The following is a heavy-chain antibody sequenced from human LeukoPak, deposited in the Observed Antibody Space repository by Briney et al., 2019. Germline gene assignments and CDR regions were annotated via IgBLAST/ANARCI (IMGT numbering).Heavy chain of an antibody. CDR3: AKDQPGHGGNSGYYFDY. CDR2: IRYDGSNK. D-gene: IGHD4-23*01. V-gene: IGHV3-30*02. Sequence: GGSLRLSCAASGLTFSSYDMHWVRQAPGKGLEWVAFIRYDGSNKYYADSVKGRFTISRDNSKNTLYLQMNSLRAEDTAVYYCAKDQPGHGGNSGYYFDYWGQGTLVTVSS. J-gene: IGHJ4*02. CDR1: GLTFSSYD.